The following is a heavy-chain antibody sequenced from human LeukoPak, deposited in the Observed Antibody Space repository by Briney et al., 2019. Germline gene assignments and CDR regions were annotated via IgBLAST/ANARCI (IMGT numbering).Heavy chain of an antibody. CDR3: AKSGGDSCYSFSSI. Sequence: GGSSRLSCAASGFTFSSFAMSWVRQAPGMGLEWVSVISGSGGTTFYADSVKGRFTISRDKSKNTLYLQMNSLRAEDTAVYYCAKSGGDSCYSFSSIWGQGTLVTVSS. CDR2: ISGSGGTT. J-gene: IGHJ4*02. V-gene: IGHV3-23*01. D-gene: IGHD2-15*01. CDR1: GFTFSSFA.